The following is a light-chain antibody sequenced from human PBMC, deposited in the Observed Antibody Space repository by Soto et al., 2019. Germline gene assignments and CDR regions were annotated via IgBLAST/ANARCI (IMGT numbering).Light chain of an antibody. CDR1: QGVSRK. J-gene: IGKJ1*01. Sequence: DIVMTQSPATLSVAPGERVTFSCRASQGVSRKLAWYQHKPGQAPSLLIYGAFTRATGIPARFSGTGSGTEFTLTISSLQSEDFALYYCQQYNDWPLTFGQGTKVDIK. CDR3: QQYNDWPLT. V-gene: IGKV3-15*01. CDR2: GAF.